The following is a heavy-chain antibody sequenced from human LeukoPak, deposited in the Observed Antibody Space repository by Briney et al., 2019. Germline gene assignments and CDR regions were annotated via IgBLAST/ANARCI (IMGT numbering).Heavy chain of an antibody. J-gene: IGHJ4*02. CDR2: ISAYNGNT. CDR1: GYTFTSYG. V-gene: IGHV1-18*01. CDR3: ARTYGDLDF. D-gene: IGHD4-17*01. Sequence: ASVKVSCKASGYTFTSYGISWVRQAPGQGLEWMGWISAYNGNTNYAQKFQGRVTMTRDTSISTAYMDLSSLISEDTAVYYCARTYGDLDFWGQGTLVTVSS.